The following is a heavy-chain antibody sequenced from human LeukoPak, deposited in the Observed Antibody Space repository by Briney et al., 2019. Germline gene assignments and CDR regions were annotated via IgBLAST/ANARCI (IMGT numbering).Heavy chain of an antibody. CDR3: ARVWFGELLAFDI. CDR1: GGSISSYY. V-gene: IGHV4-59*01. CDR2: IYYSGST. J-gene: IGHJ3*02. D-gene: IGHD3-10*01. Sequence: PSETLSLTCTVSGGSISSYYWSWIRQPPRKGLEWIGYIYYSGSTNYNPSLKSRVTISVDTSKNQFSLKLSSVTAADTAVYYCARVWFGELLAFDIWGQGTMVTVSS.